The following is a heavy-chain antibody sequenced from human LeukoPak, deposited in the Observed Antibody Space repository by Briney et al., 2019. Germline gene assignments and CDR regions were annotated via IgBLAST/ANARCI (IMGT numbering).Heavy chain of an antibody. Sequence: GGSLSLSCEASRFRFSTYAMSWVRQAPGKGLEWVSGIGVSGTTTYYTDSVKGRFTISRANSKNTLYLQMSSLRVEDTALYYCVKDQVLVGRVFFDSWGQGTLVTVFS. CDR2: IGVSGTTT. D-gene: IGHD1-26*01. J-gene: IGHJ4*02. CDR3: VKDQVLVGRVFFDS. CDR1: RFRFSTYA. V-gene: IGHV3-23*01.